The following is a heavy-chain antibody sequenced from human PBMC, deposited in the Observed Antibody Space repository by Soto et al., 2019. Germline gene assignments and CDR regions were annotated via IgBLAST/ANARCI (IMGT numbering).Heavy chain of an antibody. V-gene: IGHV4-30-4*01. J-gene: IGHJ4*02. CDR2: IHSGGTT. D-gene: IGHD1-26*01. CDR3: ARGPSGDKVDY. Sequence: QVQLQEPGPRLVEPSHTLSLTCTVSGASISNGYYSWSWIRQSPGTGLEWIGHIHSGGTTYSNPSLKSRLTISVYMSKAQFSLKLSSLTAADTAVYYCARGPSGDKVDYWGQGTLVTVSS. CDR1: GASISNGYYS.